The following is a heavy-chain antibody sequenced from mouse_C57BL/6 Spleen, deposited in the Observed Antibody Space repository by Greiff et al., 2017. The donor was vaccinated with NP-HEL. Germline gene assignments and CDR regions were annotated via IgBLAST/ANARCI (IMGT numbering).Heavy chain of an antibody. CDR3: ARSGDGYYPYYAMDY. V-gene: IGHV1-54*01. J-gene: IGHJ4*01. D-gene: IGHD2-3*01. CDR1: GYAFTNYL. Sequence: QVQLQQSGAELVRPGTSVKVSCKASGYAFTNYLIEWVKQRPGQGLEWIGVINPGSGGTNYNVKFKGKATLTADKSSSTAYMQLSSLTSEDSAVYFCARSGDGYYPYYAMDYWGQGTSVTVSS. CDR2: INPGSGGT.